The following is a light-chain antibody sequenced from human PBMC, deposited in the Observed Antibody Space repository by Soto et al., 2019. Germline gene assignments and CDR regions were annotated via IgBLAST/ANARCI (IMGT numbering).Light chain of an antibody. CDR2: LNSDGSH. CDR3: QTRDTGVV. Sequence: QPVLTQSPSASASLGASVKLTCTLSSGHSSYAIAWHQQQPEKGPRFLMKLNSDGSHSKGDGIPDRFSGSSSGAERYLTISSLQSEDEADYYCQTRDTGVVFGGGTKLTVL. J-gene: IGLJ2*01. V-gene: IGLV4-69*01. CDR1: SGHSSYA.